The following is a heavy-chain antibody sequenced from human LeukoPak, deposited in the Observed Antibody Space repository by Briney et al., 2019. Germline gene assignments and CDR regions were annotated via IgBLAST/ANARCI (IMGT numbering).Heavy chain of an antibody. Sequence: SETLSLTCTVSGYSISSGYYWGWIRQPPGKGLEWIGSIYHSGSTYYNPSLKSRVTISVDTSKNQFSLKLSSVTAADTAVYYCARGAPDTAMAFGYWGQGTLVTVSS. V-gene: IGHV4-38-2*02. J-gene: IGHJ4*02. CDR3: ARGAPDTAMAFGY. D-gene: IGHD5-18*01. CDR2: IYHSGST. CDR1: GYSISSGYY.